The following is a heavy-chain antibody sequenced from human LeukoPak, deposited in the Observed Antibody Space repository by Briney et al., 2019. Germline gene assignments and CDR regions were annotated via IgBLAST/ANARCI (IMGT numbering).Heavy chain of an antibody. D-gene: IGHD2-15*01. J-gene: IGHJ4*02. CDR2: ISGSGGST. V-gene: IGHV3-23*01. Sequence: PGGSLRLSCAASGFTFSSYGMSWVRQAPGKGLEWVSAISGSGGSTYYADSVKGRFTISRDNSKNTLYLRMNSLRAEDTAVYYCAKDRCSGGSCYRYYFDYWGQGTLVTVSS. CDR1: GFTFSSYG. CDR3: AKDRCSGGSCYRYYFDY.